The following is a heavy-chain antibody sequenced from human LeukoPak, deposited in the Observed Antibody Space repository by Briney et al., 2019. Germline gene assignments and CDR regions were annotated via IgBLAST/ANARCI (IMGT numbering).Heavy chain of an antibody. D-gene: IGHD3-22*01. CDR1: GFTVSSNY. J-gene: IGHJ3*02. V-gene: IGHV3-53*04. CDR2: IYAGGST. Sequence: GGSLRLSCAASGFTVSSNYMSWVRQAPGKGLEWVSSIYAGGSTYYADPVKGRHNISRHNSNTLNLKMNSLKTEDTAVYYCARVRLDYYETRIDSFDTWGQGTMVTVSS. CDR3: ARVRLDYYETRIDSFDT.